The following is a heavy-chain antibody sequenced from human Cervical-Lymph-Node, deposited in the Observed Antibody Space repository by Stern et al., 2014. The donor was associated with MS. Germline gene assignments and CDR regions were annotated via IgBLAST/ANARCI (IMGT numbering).Heavy chain of an antibody. V-gene: IGHV1-69*01. J-gene: IGHJ6*02. CDR1: GGTFRSYG. D-gene: IGHD2-8*02. CDR2: IIPIFGVT. CDR3: ARHYWLLGAEDYGMDV. Sequence: VQLLQSGAEVKQPGSSVNVSCKASGGTFRSYGFSWVRQAPGQGLEWMGGIIPIFGVTNYEQKYQGRVTIIADESTNTVYMELSSLRSEDTAVYYCARHYWLLGAEDYGMDVWGQGTTVTVSS.